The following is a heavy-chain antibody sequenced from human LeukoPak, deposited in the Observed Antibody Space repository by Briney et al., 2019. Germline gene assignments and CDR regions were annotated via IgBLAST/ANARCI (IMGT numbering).Heavy chain of an antibody. Sequence: ASEKVSCKVSGYTLTELSIHWVRQAPGNGLEWMGGFDPEDGETIYAQKFQGRVTMTEDTSTDTAYMELSSVRTEDTAVYYCATNPGYSGYDSAWGQGTLVTVSS. CDR1: GYTLTELS. CDR3: ATNPGYSGYDSA. V-gene: IGHV1-24*01. J-gene: IGHJ5*02. D-gene: IGHD5-12*01. CDR2: FDPEDGET.